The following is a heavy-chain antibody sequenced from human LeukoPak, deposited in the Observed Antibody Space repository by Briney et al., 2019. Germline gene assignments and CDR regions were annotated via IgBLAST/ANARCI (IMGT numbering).Heavy chain of an antibody. J-gene: IGHJ5*01. CDR2: INPSGGST. CDR1: GYTFTSYY. D-gene: IGHD2-8*01. V-gene: IGHV1-46*01. Sequence: ASVKVSCKASGYTFTSYYMHWVRQAPGQGLEWMGIINPSGGSTSCAQKFQGRVTMTRDMSTSTAYMELTSLTSDDTAVYYCARWGGVQFDSWGQGTLVTVSS. CDR3: ARWGGVQFDS.